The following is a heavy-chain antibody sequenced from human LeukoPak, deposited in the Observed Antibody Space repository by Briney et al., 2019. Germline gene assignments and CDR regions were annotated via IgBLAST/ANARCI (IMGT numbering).Heavy chain of an antibody. CDR1: GFTFSSYA. J-gene: IGHJ4*02. CDR2: ISGSGGST. V-gene: IGHV3-23*01. Sequence: QPGGSLRLSCAASGFTFSSYAMSWVRQAPGKGLEWVSAISGSGGSTYYADSVKGRFTISRDNSKNTLYLQMNSLRAEDTAVYYCAKVTGVLRYFDWSGFDYWGQGTLVTVSS. D-gene: IGHD3-9*01. CDR3: AKVTGVLRYFDWSGFDY.